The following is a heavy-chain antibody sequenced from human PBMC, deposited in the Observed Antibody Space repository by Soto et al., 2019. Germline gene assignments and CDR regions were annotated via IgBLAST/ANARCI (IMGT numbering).Heavy chain of an antibody. J-gene: IGHJ4*02. D-gene: IGHD1-26*01. CDR3: ARAPFGILGATYFDY. V-gene: IGHV3-48*02. CDR2: ISSSSSSI. CDR1: KFSFSSYG. Sequence: GGSLRLSCAASKFSFSSYGMNWVRQAPGKGLEWVSYISSSSSSIYYADSVKGRFTISRDSAKNSLYLQMNSLRDEDTAVYYCARAPFGILGATYFDYWGQGTLVTVSS.